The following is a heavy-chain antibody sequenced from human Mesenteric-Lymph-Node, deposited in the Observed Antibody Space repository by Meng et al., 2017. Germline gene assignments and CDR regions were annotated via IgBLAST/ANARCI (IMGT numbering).Heavy chain of an antibody. CDR3: ARDPGTVTDY. Sequence: QVQLQESGPGLVKPSQTLSLTCTVSGGSVSSGGYYWTWIRQHPGKGLEWFGHIYYSGSTFYNPSLKRRVIISIDTSKNQFSLNLRSVTAADTAVYYCARDPGTVTDYWGQGTLVTVSS. V-gene: IGHV4-31*03. J-gene: IGHJ4*02. CDR2: IYYSGST. CDR1: GGSVSSGGYY. D-gene: IGHD4-17*01.